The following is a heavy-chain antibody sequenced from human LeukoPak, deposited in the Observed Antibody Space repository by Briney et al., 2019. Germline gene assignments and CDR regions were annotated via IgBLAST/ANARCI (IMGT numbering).Heavy chain of an antibody. CDR1: GGPISSSSYY. CDR3: AEGGYYYDSSGSRGDAFDI. D-gene: IGHD3-22*01. Sequence: PSETLSLTCTVSGGPISSSSYYWGWIRQPPGKGLEWIGSIYYSGSTYYNPSLKSRVTISVDTSKNQFSLKLSSVTAADTAVYYCAEGGYYYDSSGSRGDAFDIWGQGTMVTVSS. J-gene: IGHJ3*02. CDR2: IYYSGST. V-gene: IGHV4-39*01.